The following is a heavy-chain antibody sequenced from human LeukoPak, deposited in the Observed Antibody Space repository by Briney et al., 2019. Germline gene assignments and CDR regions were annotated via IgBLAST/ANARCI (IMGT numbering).Heavy chain of an antibody. J-gene: IGHJ3*02. D-gene: IGHD3-22*01. V-gene: IGHV4-4*07. CDR2: IYTSGCT. Sequence: SETLSLTCTVSGGSISRYYWSWIRQPAGKGLEWIGRIYTSGCTNYNPSLKRRVTMPVDTSKNQFSLKLSSVTAADTAVYYCARYLALYYYDSSGNAFDIWGQGTMVTVSS. CDR3: ARYLALYYYDSSGNAFDI. CDR1: GGSISRYY.